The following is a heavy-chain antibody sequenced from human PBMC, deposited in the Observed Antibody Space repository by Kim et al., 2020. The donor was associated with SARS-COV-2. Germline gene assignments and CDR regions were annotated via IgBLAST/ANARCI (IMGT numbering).Heavy chain of an antibody. CDR2: ASGSGYTT. Sequence: GGSLRLSCAASGFTFSNFAMTWVRQAPGKGLQWVSTASGSGYTTFYADSVKGRFTISRDNSKNSLYLQMNSLRAEDTAVYYCAKDYLKMSTIKDWFDPWGQGTLVTVSS. J-gene: IGHJ5*02. CDR1: GFTFSNFA. V-gene: IGHV3-23*01. CDR3: AKDYLKMSTIKDWFDP.